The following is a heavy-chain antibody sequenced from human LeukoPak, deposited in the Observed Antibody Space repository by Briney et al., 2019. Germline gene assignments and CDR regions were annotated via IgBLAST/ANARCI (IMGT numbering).Heavy chain of an antibody. Sequence: SETLSLTCAVSGGSISSYYWSWFRQPAGKGLEWIGRIYTSGSTNYNPSLKSRVTMSVDTSKNQFSLKLSSVTAADTAVYYCARERSSGWYQKYFQHWGQGTLVTVSS. V-gene: IGHV4-4*07. CDR2: IYTSGST. J-gene: IGHJ1*01. CDR1: GGSISSYY. D-gene: IGHD6-19*01. CDR3: ARERSSGWYQKYFQH.